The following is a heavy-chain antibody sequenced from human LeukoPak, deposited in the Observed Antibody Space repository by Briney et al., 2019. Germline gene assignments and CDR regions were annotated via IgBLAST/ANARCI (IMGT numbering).Heavy chain of an antibody. J-gene: IGHJ1*01. CDR3: ARGGAARLHFQN. CDR2: IYHSGST. CDR1: GGSISTYY. V-gene: IGHV4-59*01. Sequence: PSETLSLTCTVSGGSISTYYWNWIRQPPGKGLEWIGYIYHSGSTNYNPSLQSRVTISVDTSKNQFSLNLNSVTAADTAVYYCARGGAARLHFQNWGQGTLVTVSS. D-gene: IGHD6-6*01.